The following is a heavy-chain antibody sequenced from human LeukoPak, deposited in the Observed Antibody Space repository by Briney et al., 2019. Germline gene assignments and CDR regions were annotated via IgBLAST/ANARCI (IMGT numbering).Heavy chain of an antibody. CDR2: ISSSSSYI. Sequence: GGSLRLSCAASGFTFGSYSMNWVRQAPGKGLEWVSSISSSSSYIYYADSVKGRFTISRDNAKNSLYLQMNSLRAEDTAVYYCARSASRELDYWGQGTLVTVSS. J-gene: IGHJ4*02. D-gene: IGHD1-7*01. CDR3: ARSASRELDY. CDR1: GFTFGSYS. V-gene: IGHV3-21*01.